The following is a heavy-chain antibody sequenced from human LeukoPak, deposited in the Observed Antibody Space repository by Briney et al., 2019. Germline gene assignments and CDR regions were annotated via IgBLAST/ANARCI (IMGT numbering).Heavy chain of an antibody. CDR1: GFTFGDYA. CDR2: IRSKAYGGTT. Sequence: PGGSLRLSCTASGFTFGDYAMSWVRQAPGKGLEWVGFIRSKAYGGTTEYAASVKGRFTISRDDSKSIAYLQMNSLKTEDTAVYYCTRDSIHLLFDYWGQGTLVTVSS. D-gene: IGHD3-3*02. V-gene: IGHV3-49*04. CDR3: TRDSIHLLFDY. J-gene: IGHJ4*02.